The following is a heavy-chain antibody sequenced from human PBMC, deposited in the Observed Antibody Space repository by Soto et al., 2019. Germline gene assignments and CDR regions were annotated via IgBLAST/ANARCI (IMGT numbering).Heavy chain of an antibody. J-gene: IGHJ6*02. CDR1: GFTFSTSA. Sequence: SVKVSCKASGFTFSTSAVQWVRQARGQRPEWMGWIVGGSGNTNYAQNSQERVIITRDMSTSTVYMELSSLRSDDTAVYFCAARRSGLYAMDVWGQGTTVTVSS. D-gene: IGHD1-26*01. CDR3: AARRSGLYAMDV. V-gene: IGHV1-58*01. CDR2: IVGGSGNT.